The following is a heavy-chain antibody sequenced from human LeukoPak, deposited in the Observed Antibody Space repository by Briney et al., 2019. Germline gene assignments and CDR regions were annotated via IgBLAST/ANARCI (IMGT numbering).Heavy chain of an antibody. J-gene: IGHJ4*02. CDR2: MNPNSGNT. V-gene: IGHV1-8*01. CDR3: ARGRREMATKYNESLFFDY. CDR1: GYTFTSYD. Sequence: GASVKVSCKASGYTFTSYDINWVRQATGQGLEWMGWMNPNSGNTGYAQKFQGRVTMTRNTSISTAYMELSSLRSEDTAVYYCARGRREMATKYNESLFFDYWGQGTLVTVSS. D-gene: IGHD5-24*01.